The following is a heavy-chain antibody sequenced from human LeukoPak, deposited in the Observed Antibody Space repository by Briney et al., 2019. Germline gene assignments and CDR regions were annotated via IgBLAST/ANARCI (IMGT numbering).Heavy chain of an antibody. D-gene: IGHD5-24*01. V-gene: IGHV3-20*04. Sequence: GGSLRLSCAASGFTLDDYGMNWVRQAPGMGLEGVSGINWNGGTTGYADSVKGRLTISRDNAKNSLYLQMNSLRAEDTALYYCARDLGYKDYVSAFDIWGQGTMVTVSS. CDR3: ARDLGYKDYVSAFDI. J-gene: IGHJ3*02. CDR1: GFTLDDYG. CDR2: INWNGGTT.